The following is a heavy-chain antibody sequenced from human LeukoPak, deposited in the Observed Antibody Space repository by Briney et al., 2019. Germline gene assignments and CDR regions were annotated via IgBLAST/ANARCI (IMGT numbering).Heavy chain of an antibody. CDR1: GGSISSYY. CDR2: IYYSGST. CDR3: ARAIYDVFFDF. J-gene: IGHJ4*02. V-gene: IGHV4-59*12. Sequence: SETLSLTCTVSGGSISSYYWSWIRQPPGKELEWIGYIYYSGSTNYNPSLKSRVTISVDTSKNRFSLKLNSVTAADTAVYYCARAIYDVFFDFWGQGTLVTVSS. D-gene: IGHD3-3*01.